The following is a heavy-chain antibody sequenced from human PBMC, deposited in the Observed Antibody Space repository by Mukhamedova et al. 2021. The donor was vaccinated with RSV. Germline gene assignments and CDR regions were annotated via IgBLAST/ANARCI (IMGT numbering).Heavy chain of an antibody. V-gene: IGHV4-39*01. CDR2: IAYTGTT. Sequence: IRQPPGKGLEWIANIAYTGTTYYNPSLKSRVTISVDTSKNQFSLRLSSVTAADTAVYYCARHNVIHYALDVWGQGTTVTVSS. CDR3: ARHNVIHYALDV. J-gene: IGHJ6*02. D-gene: IGHD3-16*02.